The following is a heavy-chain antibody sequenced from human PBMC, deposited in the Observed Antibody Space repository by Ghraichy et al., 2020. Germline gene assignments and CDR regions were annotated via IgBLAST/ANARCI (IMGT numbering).Heavy chain of an antibody. J-gene: IGHJ4*02. CDR3: ARFDYYDSSDYPS. CDR1: GFTVSSNY. CDR2: IYSGGTT. V-gene: IGHV3-53*01. Sequence: GGSLRLSCAASGFTVSSNYMTWVRQAPGKGLEWVSVIYSGGTTYYADSVKGRFTLSRDNSKNTLYLQMNSLRAEDTAVYYCARFDYYDSSDYPSWGQGTLVTVSS. D-gene: IGHD3-22*01.